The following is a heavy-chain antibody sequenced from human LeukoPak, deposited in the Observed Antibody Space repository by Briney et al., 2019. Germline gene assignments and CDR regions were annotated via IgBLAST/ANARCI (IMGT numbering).Heavy chain of an antibody. CDR1: GFIFTNYA. Sequence: GMSLRLSCAASGFIFTNYAMHWVRQAPGERPERVAVISVDGKNIFYTESVKGRFTISRDDSKNTAYLQMNSLRADDTALYYCVREHLPVSWNWYFDLWGRGTLVTVSS. CDR3: VREHLPVSWNWYFDL. CDR2: ISVDGKNI. J-gene: IGHJ2*01. V-gene: IGHV3-30*14. D-gene: IGHD6-13*01.